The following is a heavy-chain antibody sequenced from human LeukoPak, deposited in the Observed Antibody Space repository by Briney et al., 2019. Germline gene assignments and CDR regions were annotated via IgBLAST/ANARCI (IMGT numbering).Heavy chain of an antibody. CDR3: AKDRVAGILDAFDI. D-gene: IGHD6-19*01. J-gene: IGHJ3*02. Sequence: GGSLRLSCAASGFSFSTSAMNWVRRAPGKGLEWVSGISTGGVSTYYADSVKGRFTISRDDSKNSLYLQMNSLRAEDTALYYCAKDRVAGILDAFDIWGQGTMVTVSS. V-gene: IGHV3-23*01. CDR2: ISTGGVST. CDR1: GFSFSTSA.